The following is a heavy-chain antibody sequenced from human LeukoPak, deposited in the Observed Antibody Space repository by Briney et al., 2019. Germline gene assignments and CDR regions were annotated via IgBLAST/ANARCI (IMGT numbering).Heavy chain of an antibody. V-gene: IGHV4-4*07. D-gene: IGHD2-15*01. J-gene: IGHJ6*02. CDR3: ARDWARSGGSYYYYYGMDV. CDR2: IYTSGST. Sequence: SETLSLTCTASGGSISSYDWSWIRQPAAKGLEWMGRIYTSGSTNYNPSLKSRVTISLDTSKNPFSLKLSSVTAADTAVYYCARDWARSGGSYYYYYGMDVWGQGTTVTVSS. CDR1: GGSISSYD.